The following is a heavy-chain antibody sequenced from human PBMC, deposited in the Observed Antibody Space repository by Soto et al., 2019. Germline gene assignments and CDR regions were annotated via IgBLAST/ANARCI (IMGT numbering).Heavy chain of an antibody. CDR1: GYTFTNYG. Sequence: QVQLVQSGAEVKKPGASVQVSCKTSGYTFTNYGISWVREAPGQGLEWMGWISAYNGNTYYAQKIKGRVTMTTDTSTGTAFMALRSLISDDTAVYYCAGAALTKLTTRYFQHWGQGTLVTVSS. V-gene: IGHV1-18*01. CDR2: ISAYNGNT. D-gene: IGHD4-17*01. J-gene: IGHJ1*01. CDR3: AGAALTKLTTRYFQH.